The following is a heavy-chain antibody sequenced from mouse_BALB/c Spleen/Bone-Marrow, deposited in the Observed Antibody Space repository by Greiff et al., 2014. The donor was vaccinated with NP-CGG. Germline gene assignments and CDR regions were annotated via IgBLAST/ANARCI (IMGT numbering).Heavy chain of an antibody. CDR1: GFNIKDSY. CDR3: ARNCPWAY. J-gene: IGHJ3*01. V-gene: IGHV14-3*02. Sequence: VQLKESGAELVKPGASVKLSCTASGFNIKDSYLHWVKQRPEQGLDWIGRIDPAKGNTNYDPKFQGKATITADTSSNTAYLQLSSLTSEDAAVYFCARNCPWAYWGQGTLVTVSA. D-gene: IGHD4-1*01. CDR2: IDPAKGNT.